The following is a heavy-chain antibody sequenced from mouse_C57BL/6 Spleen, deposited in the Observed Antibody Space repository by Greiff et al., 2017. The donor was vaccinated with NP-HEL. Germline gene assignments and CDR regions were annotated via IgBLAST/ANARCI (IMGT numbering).Heavy chain of an antibody. CDR1: GYAFSSSW. J-gene: IGHJ3*01. V-gene: IGHV1-82*01. CDR3: ARRGYDYDVTFAY. CDR2: IYPGDGDT. D-gene: IGHD2-4*01. Sequence: QVQLKESGPELVKPGASVKISCKASGYAFSSSWMNWVKQRPGKGLEWIGRIYPGDGDTNYNGKFKGKATLTADKSSSTAYMQLSSLTSEDSAVYFCARRGYDYDVTFAYWGQGTLVTVSA.